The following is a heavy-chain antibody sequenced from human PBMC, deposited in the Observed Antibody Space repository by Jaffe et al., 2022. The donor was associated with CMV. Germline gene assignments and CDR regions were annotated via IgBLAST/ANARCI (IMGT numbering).Heavy chain of an antibody. CDR2: IYNSGST. CDR1: GDSISSGIYY. J-gene: IGHJ4*02. V-gene: IGHV4-31*03. Sequence: QVQLQESGPGLVKPSQTLSLTCSVFGDSISSGIYYWSWIRQRPGKGLEWIGYIYNSGSTFYNPSLKSRVTISGDTSKNQFSLRLSSVTAADTAVYYCARENDNIYFDYWGQGNMVTVSS. CDR3: ARENDNIYFDY.